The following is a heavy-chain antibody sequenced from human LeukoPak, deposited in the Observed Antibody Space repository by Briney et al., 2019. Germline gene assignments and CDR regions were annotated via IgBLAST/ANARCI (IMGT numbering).Heavy chain of an antibody. CDR3: ARPYSSGWYYAFDI. Sequence: GESLQISCKCSGYSFTSYWIGWVRQLPGKAREWRGIIYPGDSDTRYRPSFQGQVTISADKSISTAYLQWSSLKASDTAMYYCARPYSSGWYYAFDIWGQGTMVTVSS. V-gene: IGHV5-51*01. D-gene: IGHD6-19*01. CDR1: GYSFTSYW. J-gene: IGHJ3*02. CDR2: IYPGDSDT.